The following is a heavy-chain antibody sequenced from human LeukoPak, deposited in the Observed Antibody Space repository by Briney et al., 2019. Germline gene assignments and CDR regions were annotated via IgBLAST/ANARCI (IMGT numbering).Heavy chain of an antibody. CDR3: AKDYGDYPSSFDY. CDR1: GFTFSSYW. D-gene: IGHD4-17*01. Sequence: GGSLRLSCAASGFTFSSYWMHWVRQAPGKGLVWVSRINSEGSRTFYADSVKGRFTISRDNAKNTLYLQMNSLRAEDTAVYYCAKDYGDYPSSFDYWGQGTLVTVSS. J-gene: IGHJ4*02. CDR2: INSEGSRT. V-gene: IGHV3-74*01.